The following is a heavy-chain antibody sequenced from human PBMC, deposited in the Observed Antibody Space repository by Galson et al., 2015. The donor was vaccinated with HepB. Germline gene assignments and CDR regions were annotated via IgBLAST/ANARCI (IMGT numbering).Heavy chain of an antibody. CDR3: ARDAKVPAAWLAFYYYYGMDV. D-gene: IGHD2-2*01. Sequence: LRLSCAASGFTFSSYGMHWVRQAPGKGLEWVAVIWYDGSNKYYADSVKGRFTISRDNSKNTLYLQMNSLRAEDTAVYYCARDAKVPAAWLAFYYYYGMDVWGQGTTVTVSS. CDR1: GFTFSSYG. J-gene: IGHJ6*02. CDR2: IWYDGSNK. V-gene: IGHV3-33*01.